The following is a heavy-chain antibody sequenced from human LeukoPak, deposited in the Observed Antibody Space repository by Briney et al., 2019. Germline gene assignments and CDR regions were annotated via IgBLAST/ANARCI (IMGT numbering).Heavy chain of an antibody. V-gene: IGHV4-34*01. D-gene: IGHD6-13*01. Sequence: SETLSLTCAVYGGSFSGYYWSWIRQPPGKGLEWIAEINHSGSTNYNPSLKSRVTISVDTSKNQFSLKLSSVTAADTAVYYCARGASFGYSSSWYGGWYFDLWGRGTLVTVSS. CDR3: ARGASFGYSSSWYGGWYFDL. CDR2: INHSGST. CDR1: GGSFSGYY. J-gene: IGHJ2*01.